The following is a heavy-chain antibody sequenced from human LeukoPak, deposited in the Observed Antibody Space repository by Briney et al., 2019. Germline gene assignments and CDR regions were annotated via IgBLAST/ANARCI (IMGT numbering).Heavy chain of an antibody. CDR3: ARRGLYDSSGYYIDY. CDR1: GLTFSDYY. V-gene: IGHV3-11*01. J-gene: IGHJ4*02. Sequence: PGGSLRLSCAASGLTFSDYYMSWIRQAPGKGLEWVSYISSSGSTIYYADSVKGRFTISRDNAKNSLYLQMNSLRAEDTAVYYCARRGLYDSSGYYIDYWGQGTLVTVSS. CDR2: ISSSGSTI. D-gene: IGHD3-22*01.